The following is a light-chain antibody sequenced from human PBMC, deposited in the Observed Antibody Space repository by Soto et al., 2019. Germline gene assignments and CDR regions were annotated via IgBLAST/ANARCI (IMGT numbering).Light chain of an antibody. CDR2: DGS. CDR3: SSYAGSSTCV. V-gene: IGLV2-23*01. Sequence: QSALTQPASVSGSPGQSITISCTGTSSDVGSHNLVYWYQQHPGKAPKLMIYDGSERPSGVSNRFSGSKSGNTASLTISGLQAEDEADYYCSSYAGSSTCVFGTGTKLTVL. J-gene: IGLJ1*01. CDR1: SSDVGSHNL.